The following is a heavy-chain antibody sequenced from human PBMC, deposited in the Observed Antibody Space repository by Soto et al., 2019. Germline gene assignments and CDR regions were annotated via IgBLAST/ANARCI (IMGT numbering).Heavy chain of an antibody. V-gene: IGHV3-15*01. J-gene: IGHJ6*02. Sequence: EVQLVESGGGLVKPGGSLRLSCAASGFTFTNAWINWVRQAPGKGLEWVGRIKSKTDGGTTDYAAPVKGRFTISRDDSKNTLYLQMNRLKTEDTAVYYCTTDYGEGGMDVWGQGTTVTVSS. CDR2: IKSKTDGGTT. D-gene: IGHD4-17*01. CDR1: GFTFTNAW. CDR3: TTDYGEGGMDV.